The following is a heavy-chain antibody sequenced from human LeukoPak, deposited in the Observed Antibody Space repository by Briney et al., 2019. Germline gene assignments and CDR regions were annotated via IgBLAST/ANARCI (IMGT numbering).Heavy chain of an antibody. CDR3: ARASVTTRMGYYYYYMDV. V-gene: IGHV3-74*01. CDR1: GFTFGSYW. CDR2: INSDGSST. Sequence: GGSLRLSCAASGFTFGSYWMHWVRQAPGKGLVWVSRINSDGSSTSYADSVKGRFTISRDNAKNTLYLQMNSLRAEDTAVYYCARASVTTRMGYYYYYMDVWGKGTTVTVSS. J-gene: IGHJ6*03. D-gene: IGHD4-11*01.